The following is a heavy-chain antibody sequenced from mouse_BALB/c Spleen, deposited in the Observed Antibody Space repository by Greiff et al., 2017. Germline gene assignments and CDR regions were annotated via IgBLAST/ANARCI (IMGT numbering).Heavy chain of an antibody. V-gene: IGHV8-8*01. J-gene: IGHJ2*01. CDR3: ARIDYYGVFDY. CDR1: GFSLSTSGMS. CDR2: IWWNDDK. D-gene: IGHD1-1*01. Sequence: QVTLKVSGPGILQPSQTLSLTCSFSGFSLSTSGMSVGWIRQPSGKGLEWLAHIWWNDDKYYNPALKSRLTISKDTSNNQVFLKIASVVTADTATYYCARIDYYGVFDYWGQGTTLTVSS.